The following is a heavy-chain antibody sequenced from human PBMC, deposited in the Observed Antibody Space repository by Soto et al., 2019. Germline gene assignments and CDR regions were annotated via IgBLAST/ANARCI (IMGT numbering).Heavy chain of an antibody. CDR3: ARDPASVCSGGSCYSGHFDY. Sequence: ASVKVSCTASGYTFTSYFIHLVRLAPGQGLEWMGIINPSGGSTRSAQKFQDRVTMTRDTSTSTVYMELSSLTSEDTAVYYCARDPASVCSGGSCYSGHFDYWGQGTLVTVSS. CDR1: GYTFTSYF. D-gene: IGHD2-15*01. J-gene: IGHJ4*02. CDR2: INPSGGST. V-gene: IGHV1-46*01.